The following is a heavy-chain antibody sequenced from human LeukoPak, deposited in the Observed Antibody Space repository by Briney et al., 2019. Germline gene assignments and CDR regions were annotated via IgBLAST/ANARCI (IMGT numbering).Heavy chain of an antibody. J-gene: IGHJ4*02. Sequence: SVKVSCTASGGTFSIYAISWVRQAPGQGLEWMGRIIPILGIANYAQKFQGRVTITADKSTSTAYMELSSLRSEDTAVYYCARGGIAVAVPFDYWGQGTLVTVSS. CDR2: IIPILGIA. CDR3: ARGGIAVAVPFDY. D-gene: IGHD6-19*01. V-gene: IGHV1-69*04. CDR1: GGTFSIYA.